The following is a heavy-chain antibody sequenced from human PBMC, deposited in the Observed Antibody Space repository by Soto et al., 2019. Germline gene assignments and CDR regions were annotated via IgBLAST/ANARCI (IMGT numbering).Heavy chain of an antibody. Sequence: SETLSLTCTVSGGSISSYYWSWIRQPPGKGLEWIGYIYYSGSTNYNPSLKSRVTISVDRSKNQFSLKLSSVTAADTAVYYCARGTTEHFDYWGQGTLVTVSS. J-gene: IGHJ4*02. D-gene: IGHD4-17*01. CDR1: GGSISSYY. V-gene: IGHV4-59*12. CDR3: ARGTTEHFDY. CDR2: IYYSGST.